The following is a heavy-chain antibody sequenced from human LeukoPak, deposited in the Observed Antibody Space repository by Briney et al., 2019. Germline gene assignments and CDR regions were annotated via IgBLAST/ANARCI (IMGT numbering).Heavy chain of an antibody. Sequence: GGSLRLSCIASGFTFGDYAMSWFRQAPGKGLEWIGRIKSKRDGGTTDYAAPVQGRFAMSRDDSQNTVYLQMNSLKTADTAVYYCTTLTMIIGTHLDYWGQGALVTVSS. CDR2: IKSKRDGGTT. D-gene: IGHD3-22*01. V-gene: IGHV3-15*01. CDR3: TTLTMIIGTHLDY. CDR1: GFTFGDYA. J-gene: IGHJ4*02.